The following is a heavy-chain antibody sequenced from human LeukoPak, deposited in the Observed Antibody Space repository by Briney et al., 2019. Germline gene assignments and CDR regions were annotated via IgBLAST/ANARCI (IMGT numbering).Heavy chain of an antibody. CDR1: GYTFTDYY. J-gene: IGHJ3*02. Sequence: GASVKVSCKASGYTFTDYYMNWVRQAPGQGLEWMGWINPNSGGTNYLQKFQGRVTMTRDTSINTVYMELSRLTSDDTAVYYCARGVKGIVPDAFNIWGGQGTMVTVSS. CDR2: INPNSGGT. D-gene: IGHD2-2*01. CDR3: ARGVKGIVPDAFNI. V-gene: IGHV1-2*02.